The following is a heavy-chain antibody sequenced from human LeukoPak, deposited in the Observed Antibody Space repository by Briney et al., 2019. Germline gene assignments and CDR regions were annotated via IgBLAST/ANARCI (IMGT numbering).Heavy chain of an antibody. Sequence: ASVKVSCKASGYTFTGYYMHWVRQAPGQGLEWMGWINPNSGGTNYAQKFQVRVTMTRDTSISTAYMELSRLRSDDTAVYYCARDPIAAAGWWFDPWGQGTLVTVSS. J-gene: IGHJ5*02. CDR3: ARDPIAAAGWWFDP. CDR1: GYTFTGYY. V-gene: IGHV1-2*02. CDR2: INPNSGGT. D-gene: IGHD6-13*01.